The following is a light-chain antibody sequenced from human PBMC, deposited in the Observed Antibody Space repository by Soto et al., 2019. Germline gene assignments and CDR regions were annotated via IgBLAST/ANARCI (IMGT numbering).Light chain of an antibody. CDR1: QSVSSSY. V-gene: IGKV3-20*01. CDR3: QQYGSSPPVT. Sequence: EIVLTQSPGTLSLSPGKRATLSCRASQSVSSSYLAWYQQKPGQAPRLLIYGASGRATGIPDRFSGSGSGTDFTLTISRLEHEDFAVYYCQQYGSSPPVTFGQGTRLEIK. J-gene: IGKJ5*01. CDR2: GAS.